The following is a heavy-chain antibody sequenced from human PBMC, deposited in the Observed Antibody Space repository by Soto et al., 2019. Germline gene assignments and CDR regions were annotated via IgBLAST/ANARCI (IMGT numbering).Heavy chain of an antibody. CDR3: ARAPDGWWAYGPVLY. CDR2: ISSTGDTI. D-gene: IGHD2-15*01. Sequence: EVQLVESGGGLVQPGGSLRLSCEVSGFTLSSYSMNWVRQAPGKGLEWVSYISSTGDTIYYAESVKGRFSISRDNAKNTLELQMNSLRAEDTAVYYCARAPDGWWAYGPVLYWGQGVLVTVSS. CDR1: GFTLSSYS. J-gene: IGHJ4*02. V-gene: IGHV3-48*01.